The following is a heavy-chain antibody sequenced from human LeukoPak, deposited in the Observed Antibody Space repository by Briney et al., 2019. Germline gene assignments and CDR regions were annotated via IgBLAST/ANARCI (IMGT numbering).Heavy chain of an antibody. J-gene: IGHJ4*02. CDR3: ATIGSYGSGGYFDY. CDR1: GFTFTSSA. D-gene: IGHD3-10*01. Sequence: SVKVSCKASGFTFTSSAVQWVRQARGQRLEWIGWIVVGSGNINYAQKFQGRVTMTRNTSTSTVYMELSSLRSEDTAVYYCATIGSYGSGGYFDYWGQGTLVTVSS. V-gene: IGHV1-58*01. CDR2: IVVGSGNI.